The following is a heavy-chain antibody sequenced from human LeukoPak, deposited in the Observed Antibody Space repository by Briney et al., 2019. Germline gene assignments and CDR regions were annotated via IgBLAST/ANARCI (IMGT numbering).Heavy chain of an antibody. V-gene: IGHV3-48*02. J-gene: IGHJ3*01. CDR3: VRDRDYAFDF. Sequence: GGSLRLSCAASGFTFSYYSMNWVRQAPGKGLEWISYSNTDGTTSYADSVKGRFPISRDNAENSLYLQMNSLRDEDTAVYFCVRDRDYAFDFWGQGTMVTVSS. CDR1: GFTFSYYS. CDR2: SNTDGTT.